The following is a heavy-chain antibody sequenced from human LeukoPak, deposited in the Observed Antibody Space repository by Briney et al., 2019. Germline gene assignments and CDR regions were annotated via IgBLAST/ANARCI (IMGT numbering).Heavy chain of an antibody. J-gene: IGHJ4*02. CDR1: GLTFSRNY. CDR3: ARVSGDYTCYFEY. V-gene: IGHV3-66*01. CDR2: IYSGGNT. D-gene: IGHD4-17*01. Sequence: PGGSLRLSCAASGLTFSRNYMSWVRQAPGKGLEWVSVIYSGGNTYYSESVKGRFTISSDNSKNTLYLQMNSLRAGDTAVYYCARVSGDYTCYFEYWGQGTLVTVSS.